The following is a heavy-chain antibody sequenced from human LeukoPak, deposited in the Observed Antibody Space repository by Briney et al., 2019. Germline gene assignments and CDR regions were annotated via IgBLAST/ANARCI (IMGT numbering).Heavy chain of an antibody. CDR1: GGTFSSYA. D-gene: IGHD3-22*01. V-gene: IGHV1-69*13. J-gene: IGHJ4*02. Sequence: SVKVSCKASGGTFSSYAISWVRQAPGQGLEWMGGIIPIFGTANYAQKFQGRVTITADESTSTAYMELSSLRSEDTAVYYCARDPYYYDSSGYLSSWGQGTLVTVSS. CDR3: ARDPYYYDSSGYLSS. CDR2: IIPIFGTA.